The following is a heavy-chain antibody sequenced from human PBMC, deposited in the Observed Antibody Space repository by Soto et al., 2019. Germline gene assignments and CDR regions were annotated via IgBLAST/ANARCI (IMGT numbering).Heavy chain of an antibody. J-gene: IGHJ2*01. D-gene: IGHD6-13*01. CDR1: GFTFSDYY. CDR3: ASTIAAAGGRRYFDL. Sequence: QVQLVESGGGLVKPGGSLRLSCAASGFTFSDYYMSWIRQAPGKGLEWVSYISSSSSYTNYAESVKGRFTISRDNAKNPLYLQMTSLRDEETAVYHCASTIAAAGGRRYFDLWGRGTLVTVSS. V-gene: IGHV3-11*05. CDR2: ISSSSSYT.